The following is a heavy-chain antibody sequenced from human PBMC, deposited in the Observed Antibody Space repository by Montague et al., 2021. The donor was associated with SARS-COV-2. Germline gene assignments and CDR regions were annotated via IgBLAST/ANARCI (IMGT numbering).Heavy chain of an antibody. Sequence: SETLSLTCTVSGGSISSSSYYWGWIRQPPGKGLEWLGSTYYSGSTYYNPSLKSRVTISAATSKNQFSLKPSSVTAADTAVYYCARFPTSYYYDSKAAPATPDAFDIWGQGTTVTVSS. J-gene: IGHJ3*02. CDR1: GGSISSSSYY. D-gene: IGHD3-22*01. V-gene: IGHV4-39*01. CDR3: ARFPTSYYYDSKAAPATPDAFDI. CDR2: TYYSGST.